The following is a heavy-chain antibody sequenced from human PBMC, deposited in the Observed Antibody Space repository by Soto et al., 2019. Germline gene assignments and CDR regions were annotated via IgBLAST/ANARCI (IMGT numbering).Heavy chain of an antibody. CDR1: GFTFSSYA. CDR3: ARTDSSGYYYVPYFDY. CDR2: ISYDGSNK. D-gene: IGHD3-22*01. J-gene: IGHJ4*02. V-gene: IGHV3-30-3*01. Sequence: QVQLVESGGGVVQPGRSLRLSCAASGFTFSSYAMHWVRQAPGKGLEWVAVISYDGSNKYYADSVKGRFTISRDNSKNTRYLQMNSLRAEDTAVYYCARTDSSGYYYVPYFDYWGQGTLVTVSS.